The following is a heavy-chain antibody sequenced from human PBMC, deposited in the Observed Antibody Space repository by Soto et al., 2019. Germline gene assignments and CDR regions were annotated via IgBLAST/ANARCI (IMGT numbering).Heavy chain of an antibody. CDR3: AKTYYYDRSGYYQNWFDP. CDR1: GFTFSIYA. Sequence: GGSLRLSCAASGFTFSIYAMHWILQAPCKGLEWVAIISFDGSNEYYADSVKGRFTISRDNSKNTLYLQVRSLRAEDTAVYYCAKTYYYDRSGYYQNWFDPWGQGTLVTVSS. CDR2: ISFDGSNE. J-gene: IGHJ5*02. V-gene: IGHV3-30-3*02. D-gene: IGHD3-22*01.